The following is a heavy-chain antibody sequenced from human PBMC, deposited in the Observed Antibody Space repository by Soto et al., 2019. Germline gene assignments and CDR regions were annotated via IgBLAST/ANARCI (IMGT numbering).Heavy chain of an antibody. J-gene: IGHJ4*02. D-gene: IGHD6-19*01. CDR3: GRSPRSVDWQWYVGY. V-gene: IGHV4-4*02. CDR1: GDSFSSSNW. CDR2: ILHTGHT. Sequence: QVQLQESGPGLVKPSGTLPLSCGVSGDSFSSSNWWTWIRPPHGKGLEGIGDILHTGHTDLSPCLRCQITISIATSENECSLKMNCVIAAYSACYYCGRSPRSVDWQWYVGYWGPGALGIGAS.